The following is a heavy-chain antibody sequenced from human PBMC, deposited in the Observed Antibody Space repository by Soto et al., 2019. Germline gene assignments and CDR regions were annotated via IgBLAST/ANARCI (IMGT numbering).Heavy chain of an antibody. D-gene: IGHD6-19*01. J-gene: IGHJ4*02. CDR3: ARSSRLGYSSGWYDPLDY. CDR2: ISAYNGDT. CDR1: GYTFTSYG. Sequence: ASVKVSCKASGYTFTSYGISWVRQAPGQGLEWMGWISAYNGDTNYAQKLQGRVTMTTDTSTSTAYMELRSLRSDDTAVYYCARSSRLGYSSGWYDPLDYWGQGTLVTVSS. V-gene: IGHV1-18*01.